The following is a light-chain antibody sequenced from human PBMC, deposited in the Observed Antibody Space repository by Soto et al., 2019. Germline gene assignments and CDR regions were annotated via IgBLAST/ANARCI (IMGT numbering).Light chain of an antibody. V-gene: IGKV1-39*01. CDR1: QSISSY. CDR2: AAS. CDR3: QNSYSSPPST. J-gene: IGKJ5*01. Sequence: IQHTQYPSDLSASVADRVTITCRASQSISSYLNWYQQKPGKAPKLLIYAASSLQSGVPSRFSGSGSGTDFTLTISSLQPEDFETYYCQNSYSSPPSTCGQGTRRE.